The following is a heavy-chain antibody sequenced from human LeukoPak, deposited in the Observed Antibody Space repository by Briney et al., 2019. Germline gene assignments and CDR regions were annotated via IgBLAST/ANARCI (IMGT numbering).Heavy chain of an antibody. Sequence: SGTLSLTCAVYGGSFSGYYWSWIRQPPGKGLEWIGEINHSGSTNYNPSLKSRVTISVDTSKNQFSLKLSSVTAADTAVYYCATLGFGELLPDYWGQGTLVTVSS. J-gene: IGHJ4*02. V-gene: IGHV4-34*01. CDR1: GGSFSGYY. CDR3: ATLGFGELLPDY. CDR2: INHSGST. D-gene: IGHD3-10*01.